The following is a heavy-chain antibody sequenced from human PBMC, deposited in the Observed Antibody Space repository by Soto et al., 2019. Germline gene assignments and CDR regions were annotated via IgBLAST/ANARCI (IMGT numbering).Heavy chain of an antibody. D-gene: IGHD3-10*01. CDR3: ASEVLLWFGDNYYYYGMDV. J-gene: IGHJ6*02. CDR2: INSDGSST. V-gene: IGHV3-74*01. Sequence: GGSLRLSCAASGFTFSSYWMHWVRQAPGKGLVWVSRINSDGSSTSYADSVKGRFTISRDNAKNTLYLQMNSLRAEDTAVYYCASEVLLWFGDNYYYYGMDVWGQGTTVTVSS. CDR1: GFTFSSYW.